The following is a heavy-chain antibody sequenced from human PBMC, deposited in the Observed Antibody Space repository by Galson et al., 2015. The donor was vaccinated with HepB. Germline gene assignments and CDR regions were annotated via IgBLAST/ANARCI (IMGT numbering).Heavy chain of an antibody. J-gene: IGHJ4*02. D-gene: IGHD3-16*01. Sequence: SLRLSCAASGFTFSSYGMHWVRQAPGKGLEWVAIIWYDGSYKYYADSVKGRFTISREDSQNTLYLQMIRLRAEDTAVYYCARPSLGGGFDYWGQGTLVTVSS. V-gene: IGHV3-33*01. CDR1: GFTFSSYG. CDR2: IWYDGSYK. CDR3: ARPSLGGGFDY.